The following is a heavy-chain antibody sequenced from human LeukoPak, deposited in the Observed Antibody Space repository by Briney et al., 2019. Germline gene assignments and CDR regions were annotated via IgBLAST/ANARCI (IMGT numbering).Heavy chain of an antibody. V-gene: IGHV1-69*13. CDR3: ARVFGSSWSLVHYYYYYGMDV. CDR2: IIPIFGTA. J-gene: IGHJ6*02. D-gene: IGHD6-13*01. Sequence: GASVKVSCKASGGTFISYAISWVRQAPGQGLEWMGGIIPIFGTANYAQKFQGRVTITADESTSTAYMELSSLRSEDTAVYYCARVFGSSWSLVHYYYYYGMDVWGQGTTVTVSS. CDR1: GGTFISYA.